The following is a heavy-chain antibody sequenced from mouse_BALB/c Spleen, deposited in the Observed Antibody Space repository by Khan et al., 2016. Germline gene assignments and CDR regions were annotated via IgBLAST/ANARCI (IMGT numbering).Heavy chain of an antibody. J-gene: IGHJ2*01. Sequence: EVQLQESGPDLVKPSQSLSLTCTVTGYSITSHYSWHWIRHFPGNKLEWMGYIHYSGSANYNPSLKSRISINRDTSKNQFFLHLNSVTTEDTATYYCARSTSCYWYYFDYGGQGTTLTVSS. CDR3: ARSTSCYWYYFDY. D-gene: IGHD3-1*01. CDR2: IHYSGSA. CDR1: GYSITSHYS. V-gene: IGHV3-1*02.